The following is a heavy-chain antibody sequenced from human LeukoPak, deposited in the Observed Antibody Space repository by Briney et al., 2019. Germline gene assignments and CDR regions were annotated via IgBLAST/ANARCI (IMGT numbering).Heavy chain of an antibody. J-gene: IGHJ4*02. CDR1: GFTFSTYT. V-gene: IGHV3-64D*06. CDR3: VKDLFGTGSTSRGFDS. D-gene: IGHD2-2*01. CDR2: VSSSGGST. Sequence: GGSLRLSCSASGFTFSTYTMHWVRQAPGKGLEYLSAVSSSGGSTYYADSVKGRFTISRDDSRNTLYLQMSSLRTKDTAVYYCVKDLFGTGSTSRGFDSWGQGTLVTVSS.